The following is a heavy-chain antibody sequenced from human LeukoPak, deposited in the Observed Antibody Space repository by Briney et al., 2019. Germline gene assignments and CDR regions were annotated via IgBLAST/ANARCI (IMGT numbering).Heavy chain of an antibody. Sequence: PGGSLRLSCAASGFTFSSYSMNWVRQAPGKGLEWVSSISSSSSYIYYADSVKGRFTISRDNAKNSLYLQMNSLRAEDTAVYYCARANGWYLRNYFDYWGQGILVTVSP. CDR2: ISSSSSYI. V-gene: IGHV3-21*01. CDR3: ARANGWYLRNYFDY. D-gene: IGHD6-19*01. J-gene: IGHJ4*02. CDR1: GFTFSSYS.